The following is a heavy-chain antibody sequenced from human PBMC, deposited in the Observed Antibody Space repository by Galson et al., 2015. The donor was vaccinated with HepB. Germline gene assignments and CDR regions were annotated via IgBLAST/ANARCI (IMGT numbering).Heavy chain of an antibody. CDR2: INTNTGNP. J-gene: IGHJ6*03. Sequence: SVKVSCKASGYTFTSYAINWVRQAPGQGLEWMGWINTNTGNPPYAQGFTGRFVFSLDTSVSTAYLQISSLKAEDTAVYYCARGAGFWVGYCTGYYYYYMDVWGKGTTVTVSS. V-gene: IGHV7-4-1*02. D-gene: IGHD3-3*01. CDR1: GYTFTSYA. CDR3: ARGAGFWVGYCTGYYYYYMDV.